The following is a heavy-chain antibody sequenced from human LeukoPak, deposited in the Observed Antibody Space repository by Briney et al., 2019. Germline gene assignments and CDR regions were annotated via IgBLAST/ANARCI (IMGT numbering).Heavy chain of an antibody. CDR1: GGSISSYY. D-gene: IGHD4-23*01. CDR3: ARDRGDNSDYYYGVDV. Sequence: SETLSLTCTVSGGSISSYYWSWIRQPPGKGLEWIGYIYYSGNTNYNPSLTSRVTISVDTSKNQFSLKLSSVTAADTAVYYCARDRGDNSDYYYGVDVWGQGTTVTVSS. J-gene: IGHJ6*02. CDR2: IYYSGNT. V-gene: IGHV4-59*01.